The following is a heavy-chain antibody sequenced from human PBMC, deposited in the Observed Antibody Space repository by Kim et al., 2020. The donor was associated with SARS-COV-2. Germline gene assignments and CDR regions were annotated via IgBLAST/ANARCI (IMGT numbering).Heavy chain of an antibody. D-gene: IGHD5-18*01. CDR2: IYYSGST. Sequence: SETLSLTCTVSGGSISSYYWSWMRQPPGKGLEWIGYIYYSGSTNYNPSLKSRVTISVDTSKNQFSLKLSSVTAADTAVYYCARERRGYSYGYFDYWGQGTLVTVSS. CDR1: GGSISSYY. J-gene: IGHJ4*02. CDR3: ARERRGYSYGYFDY. V-gene: IGHV4-59*01.